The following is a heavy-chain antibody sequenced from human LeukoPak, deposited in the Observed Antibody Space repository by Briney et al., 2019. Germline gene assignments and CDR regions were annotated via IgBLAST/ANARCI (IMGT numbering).Heavy chain of an antibody. V-gene: IGHV3-20*04. J-gene: IGHJ4*02. CDR3: ARDLSATWYSLAY. CDR1: GFSNADYG. CDR2: IDWNGDAL. D-gene: IGHD2-15*01. Sequence: PGGSLRLSCAGAGFSNADYGMSWVRQGPGKGLEWVAGIDWNGDALQYADSVKGRFTISRDNAKNSLYLQMNTLRPEDTAVYYCARDLSATWYSLAYWGQGTLVTVSS.